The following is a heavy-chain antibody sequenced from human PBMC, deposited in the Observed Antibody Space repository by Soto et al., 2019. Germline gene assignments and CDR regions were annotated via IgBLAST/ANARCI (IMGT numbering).Heavy chain of an antibody. J-gene: IGHJ6*02. D-gene: IGHD6-13*01. CDR2: IRSKANSYAT. CDR3: TRHSFDSTRIAAAGTYPGYYYYYGMDV. CDR1: GCKFSGSC. V-gene: IGHV3-73*01. Sequence: AGGSLRLSCAASGCKFSGSCRRWVRQASGKGLEWVGRIRSKANSYATAYAASVKGRFTISRDDSKNTAYLQMNSLKTEDTAVYYCTRHSFDSTRIAAAGTYPGYYYYYGMDVWGQGTTVTVSS.